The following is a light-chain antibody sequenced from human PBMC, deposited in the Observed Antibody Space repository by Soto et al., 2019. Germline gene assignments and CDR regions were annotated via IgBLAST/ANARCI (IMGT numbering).Light chain of an antibody. Sequence: DIPMTQSPSTLSGSVGDRVTITCRASQTISSWLAWYQQKPGKAPKLLIYKASTLKSGVPSRFSGSGSGTELSLTISSLQPDDCATYYCQHYNSYSEAFGQGTKVELK. CDR2: KAS. J-gene: IGKJ1*01. CDR3: QHYNSYSEA. CDR1: QTISSW. V-gene: IGKV1-5*03.